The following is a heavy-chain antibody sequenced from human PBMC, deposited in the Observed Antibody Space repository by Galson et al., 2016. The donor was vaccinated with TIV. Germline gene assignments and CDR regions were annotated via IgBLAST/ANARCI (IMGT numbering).Heavy chain of an antibody. D-gene: IGHD3-22*01. CDR3: ARGSDYYDGSGYQN. Sequence: SVKVSCKASGGILNSYAISWVRQAPGQGLEWMGRIIAIFGTTNYAQKFQGRVTITADESTSTVYMELRSLIPEDTAVYYCARGSDYYDGSGYQNWGQGTLVTVSS. J-gene: IGHJ4*02. CDR2: IIAIFGTT. CDR1: GGILNSYA. V-gene: IGHV1-69*13.